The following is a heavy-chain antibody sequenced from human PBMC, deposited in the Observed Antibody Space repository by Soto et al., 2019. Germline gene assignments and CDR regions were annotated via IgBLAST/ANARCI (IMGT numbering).Heavy chain of an antibody. CDR2: IYWDDDK. CDR1: GFTLSSPAVG. V-gene: IGHV2-5*02. CDR3: AHSSAWLSDY. Sequence: QITLKESGPTLVKPTQTLTLTCTFSGFTLSSPAVGVNWIRQPPGKALEWLALIYWDDDKQYSPSLRSRLTITKDTSKNQVVLTMTNMHPVDTATYYCAHSSAWLSDYWGQGTLVTVSS. D-gene: IGHD6-19*01. J-gene: IGHJ4*02.